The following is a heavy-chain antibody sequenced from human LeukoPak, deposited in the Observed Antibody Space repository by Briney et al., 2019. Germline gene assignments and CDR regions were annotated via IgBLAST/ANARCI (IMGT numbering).Heavy chain of an antibody. CDR1: GGSFSGYY. CDR2: INHSGSN. D-gene: IGHD1-26*01. CDR3: ARGPHSGSYYLHFDY. J-gene: IGHJ4*02. V-gene: IGHV4-34*01. Sequence: KPSETLSLTCAVYGGSFSGYYWSWIRQPPGKGLEWIGEINHSGSNNYNPSLKSRVTISVDTSKNQFSLKLSSVTAADTAVYYCARGPHSGSYYLHFDYWGQGTLVTVSS.